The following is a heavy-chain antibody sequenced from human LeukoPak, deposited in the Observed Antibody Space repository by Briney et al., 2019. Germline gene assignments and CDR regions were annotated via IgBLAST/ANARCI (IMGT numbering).Heavy chain of an antibody. CDR1: GGSISSGGYS. CDR2: IYYSGST. V-gene: IGHV4-31*11. D-gene: IGHD2-15*01. CDR3: AKDRAGYCSGGSCYTTFDP. Sequence: SETLSLTCAVSGGSISSGGYSWSWIRQPPGKGLEGIGYIYYSGSTYYNPSLKSRVTISVDTSKNQFSLMLSSVTAADTAVYYCAKDRAGYCSGGSCYTTFDPWGQGTLVTVSS. J-gene: IGHJ5*02.